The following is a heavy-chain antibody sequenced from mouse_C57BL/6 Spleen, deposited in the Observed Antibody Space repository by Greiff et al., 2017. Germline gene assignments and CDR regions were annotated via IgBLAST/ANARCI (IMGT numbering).Heavy chain of an antibody. V-gene: IGHV1-54*01. CDR2: INPGSGGT. CDR1: GYAFTNYL. Sequence: QVQLKQSGAELVRPGTSVKVSCKASGYAFTNYLLEWVKQRPGQGLEWIGVINPGSGGTNYNEKFKGKATLTADKSSSTAYMQLSSLTSEDSAVYFCARRRDYYAMDYWGQGTSVTVSS. J-gene: IGHJ4*01. CDR3: ARRRDYYAMDY.